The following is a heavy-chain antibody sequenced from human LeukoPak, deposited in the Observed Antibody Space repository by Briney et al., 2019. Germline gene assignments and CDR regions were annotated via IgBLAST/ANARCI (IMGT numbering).Heavy chain of an antibody. CDR2: IRYDGSNK. D-gene: IGHD6-13*01. Sequence: GGSLRLSCAASGFTFSSYGMHWVRQAPGKGLEWVAFIRYDGSNKYYADSVKGRFTISRDNSKNTLYLQMNSLRAEDTAVYYCARVHFDSSSWYEFDPWGQGTLVTVSS. V-gene: IGHV3-30*02. J-gene: IGHJ5*02. CDR1: GFTFSSYG. CDR3: ARVHFDSSSWYEFDP.